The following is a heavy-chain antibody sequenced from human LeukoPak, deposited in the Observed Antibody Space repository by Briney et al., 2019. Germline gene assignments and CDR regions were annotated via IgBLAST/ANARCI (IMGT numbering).Heavy chain of an antibody. CDR3: ASHIYCGGDCYPLFDY. CDR1: GGTFSSYA. V-gene: IGHV1-69*05. D-gene: IGHD2-21*02. J-gene: IGHJ4*02. CDR2: IIPISGTA. Sequence: GASVKVSCKASGGTFSSYAISWVRQAPGQGLEWMGGIIPISGTANYAQKFQGRVTITTDESTSTAYMELSSLRSEDTAVYYCASHIYCGGDCYPLFDYWGQGTLVTVSS.